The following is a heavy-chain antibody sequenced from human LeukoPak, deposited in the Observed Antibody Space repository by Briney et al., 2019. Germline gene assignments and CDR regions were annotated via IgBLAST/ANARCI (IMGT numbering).Heavy chain of an antibody. Sequence: SETLSLTCTVSGGSISSYYWSWIRQPPGKGLEWIGCIYYSGSTNYNPSLKSRVTISVDTSKNQFSLKLSSVTAADTAVYYCARGNSGWYEFDYWGQGTLVTVSS. CDR1: GGSISSYY. D-gene: IGHD6-19*01. V-gene: IGHV4-59*01. CDR2: IYYSGST. J-gene: IGHJ4*02. CDR3: ARGNSGWYEFDY.